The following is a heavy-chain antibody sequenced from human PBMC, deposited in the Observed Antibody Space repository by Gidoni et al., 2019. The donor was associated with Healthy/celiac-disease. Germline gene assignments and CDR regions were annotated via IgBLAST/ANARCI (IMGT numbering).Heavy chain of an antibody. D-gene: IGHD2-2*01. CDR1: GYTFTSYY. Sequence: QVQLVQSGAEVKKPGASVKVSCKASGYTFTSYYMHWVRQAPGQGLEWMGIINPSGGSTSYAQKFQGRVTMTRDTSTSTVYMELSSLRSEDTAVYYCARYFGDIVVDYGMDVWGQGTTVTVSS. J-gene: IGHJ6*02. V-gene: IGHV1-46*01. CDR3: ARYFGDIVVDYGMDV. CDR2: INPSGGST.